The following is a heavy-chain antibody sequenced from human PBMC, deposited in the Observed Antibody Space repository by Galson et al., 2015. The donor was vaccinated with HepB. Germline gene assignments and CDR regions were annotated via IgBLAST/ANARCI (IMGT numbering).Heavy chain of an antibody. CDR1: GFTFSSYA. V-gene: IGHV3-30*04. CDR2: ISYDGSNK. CDR3: ARDLLEMATIRPLGY. D-gene: IGHD5-24*01. Sequence: SLRLSCAASGFTFSSYAMHWVRQAPGKGLEWVAVISYDGSNKYYADSVKGQFTISRDNSKNTLYLQMNSLRAEDPAVYYCARDLLEMATIRPLGYWGQGTLVTVSS. J-gene: IGHJ4*02.